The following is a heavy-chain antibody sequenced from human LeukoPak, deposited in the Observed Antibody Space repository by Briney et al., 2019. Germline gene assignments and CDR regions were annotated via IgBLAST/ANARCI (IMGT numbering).Heavy chain of an antibody. CDR2: ICNSGST. J-gene: IGHJ6*02. CDR3: ARCLGYCDGMDV. V-gene: IGHV4-59*01. CDR1: GGSFSSSY. Sequence: SETLSLTCTVSGGSFSSSYWSWIRQPPGKGLEWIGYICNSGSTYYNPSLKSRVTISVDTSENQFSLKLSSVIAADTAVYYCARCLGYCDGMDVWGQGTTVTVSS. D-gene: IGHD2-15*01.